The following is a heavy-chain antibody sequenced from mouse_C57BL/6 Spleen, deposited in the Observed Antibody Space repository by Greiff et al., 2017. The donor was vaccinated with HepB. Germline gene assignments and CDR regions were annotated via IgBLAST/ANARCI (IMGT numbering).Heavy chain of an antibody. CDR3: ARGRITTVVDWYFDV. D-gene: IGHD1-1*01. J-gene: IGHJ1*03. Sequence: LQESGAELVRPGTSVKVSCKASGYAFTNYLIEWVKQRPGQGLEWIGVINPGSGGTNYNEKFKGKATLTADKSSSTAYMQLSSLTSEDSAVYFCARGRITTVVDWYFDVWGTGTTVTVSS. CDR2: INPGSGGT. CDR1: GYAFTNYL. V-gene: IGHV1-54*01.